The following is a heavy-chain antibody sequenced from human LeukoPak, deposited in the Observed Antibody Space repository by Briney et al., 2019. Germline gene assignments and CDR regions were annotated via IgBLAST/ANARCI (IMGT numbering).Heavy chain of an antibody. V-gene: IGHV4-30-2*01. CDR2: IYHSGST. CDR3: ASYGYGSGSYFGSY. D-gene: IGHD3-10*01. Sequence: SQTLSLTCTVSGGSISSGGYYWSWIRQPPGKGLEWIGYIYHSGSTYYNPSLKSRVTISVDRSKNQFSPKLSSVTAADTAVYYRASYGYGSGSYFGSYWGQGTLVTVSS. CDR1: GGSISSGGYY. J-gene: IGHJ4*02.